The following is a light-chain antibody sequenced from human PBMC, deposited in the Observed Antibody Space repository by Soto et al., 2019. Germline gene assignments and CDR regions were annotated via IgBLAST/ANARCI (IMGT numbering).Light chain of an antibody. Sequence: SVLTQPSSVSGSPGQSITISCTGTSTDIGAYNYVSWYQQHPGKAPKLLIYEVTTRPSGVSNRFSGSKSGNTASLTISGLQAEDEANYYCNSYTTLSNRVFGTGTKVTVL. CDR3: NSYTTLSNRV. V-gene: IGLV2-14*01. J-gene: IGLJ1*01. CDR1: STDIGAYNY. CDR2: EVT.